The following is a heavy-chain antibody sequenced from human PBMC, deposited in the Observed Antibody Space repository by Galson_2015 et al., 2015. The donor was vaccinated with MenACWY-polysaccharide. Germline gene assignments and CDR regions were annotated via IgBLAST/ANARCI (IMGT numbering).Heavy chain of an antibody. CDR1: GFSLSTSGVG. CDR3: AKELSLGVSGTPGDY. V-gene: IGHV2-5*02. Sequence: PALVKPTQTLTLTCTFSGFSLSTSGVGVGWIRQSPGKALEWLALIYWADDKRCSPSLKSRLTISRDNSKNTLYLQMNSLRAEATAVYYCAKELSLGVSGTPGDYWGQGTLVTVSS. J-gene: IGHJ4*02. CDR2: IYWADDK. D-gene: IGHD6-19*01.